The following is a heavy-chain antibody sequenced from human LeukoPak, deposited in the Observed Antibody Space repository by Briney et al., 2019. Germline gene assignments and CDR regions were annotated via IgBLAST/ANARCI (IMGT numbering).Heavy chain of an antibody. CDR2: IYRDDDK. J-gene: IGHJ4*02. CDR3: AHRRSGYNFNDGDFNS. Sequence: ESGPTLVNPTQTLTLTCTFSGFSLSTSGVGVGWIRQPPGKALEWLALIYRDDDKRHNPFLRSRLTITTDTSKNQVRLTMTNMDSVDTATSYCAHRRSGYNFNDGDFNSWGQGTLVTVSS. V-gene: IGHV2-5*02. CDR1: GFSLSTSGVG. D-gene: IGHD3-22*01.